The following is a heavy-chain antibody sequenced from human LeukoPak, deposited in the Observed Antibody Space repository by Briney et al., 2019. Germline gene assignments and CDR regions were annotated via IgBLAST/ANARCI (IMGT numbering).Heavy chain of an antibody. CDR3: AGGYSYAGDY. J-gene: IGHJ4*02. Sequence: SETLSLTCAVYGGSFSGNYWSWIRQPPGKGLEWIGEINHSGSTNYNPSLKSRVTISVDTSKNQFSLKLSSVTAADTAVYYCAGGYSYAGDYWGQGTLVTVSS. CDR2: INHSGST. D-gene: IGHD5-18*01. V-gene: IGHV4-34*01. CDR1: GGSFSGNY.